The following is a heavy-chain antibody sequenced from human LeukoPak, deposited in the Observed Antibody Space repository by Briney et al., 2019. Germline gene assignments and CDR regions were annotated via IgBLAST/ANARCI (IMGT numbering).Heavy chain of an antibody. CDR1: GFTFDFYA. Sequence: PGTSLRLSCTTSGFTFDFYAMHWVRQAPRKGLEWVAVMSYDGRYRYYADSAKGRFTISRDNSKRTLYLEMSSLRPEDTALYYYARSELYYGSESYYHLDYWGHGTLVTVSS. CDR3: ARSELYYGSESYYHLDY. J-gene: IGHJ4*01. CDR2: MSYDGRYR. D-gene: IGHD3-10*01. V-gene: IGHV3-30*03.